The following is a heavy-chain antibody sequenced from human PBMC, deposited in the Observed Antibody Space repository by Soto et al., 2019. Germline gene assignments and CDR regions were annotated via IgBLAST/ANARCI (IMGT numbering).Heavy chain of an antibody. CDR3: ARDYGAAAGTSLNWFDP. D-gene: IGHD6-13*01. Sequence: QVQLVQSGAEVKKPGASVKVSCKSSGYVFTGYYMHWVRQAPGQGLEWLGWINPISGDTKYAQKFQGWVTMTRDTSSNTVYMELTRLRSDDTAVYSCARDYGAAAGTSLNWFDPWGQGTLVTVSS. J-gene: IGHJ5*02. CDR1: GYVFTGYY. CDR2: INPISGDT. V-gene: IGHV1-2*04.